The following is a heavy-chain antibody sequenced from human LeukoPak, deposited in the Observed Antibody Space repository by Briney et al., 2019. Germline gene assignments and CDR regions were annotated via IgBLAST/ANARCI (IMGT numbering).Heavy chain of an antibody. Sequence: ASVKVSCKASGYTFTSYYMHWVRQAPGQWLEWMGIINPSGGSTSYAQKFQGRVTMTRDTSTSTVYMELSSLRSEDTAVYYCARDGWEVTATYYFDYWGQGTLVTVSS. CDR3: ARDGWEVTATYYFDY. CDR2: INPSGGST. J-gene: IGHJ4*02. D-gene: IGHD2-21*02. CDR1: GYTFTSYY. V-gene: IGHV1-46*01.